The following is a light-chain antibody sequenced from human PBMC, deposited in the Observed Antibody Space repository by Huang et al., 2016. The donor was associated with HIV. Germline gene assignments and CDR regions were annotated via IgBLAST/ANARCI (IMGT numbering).Light chain of an antibody. CDR1: QSLFFRSNKRSY. J-gene: IGKJ4*01. V-gene: IGKV4-1*01. CDR2: WAS. CDR3: QQYYHNPLT. Sequence: DIVMTQSPDSLTVSLGERATINCRSSQSLFFRSNKRSYLAWYQKKPGQPPKLVISWASARESGVPDRFRGSWSETHFTLTINSLQAEDVAVYYCQQYYHNPLTFGGGTKVEI.